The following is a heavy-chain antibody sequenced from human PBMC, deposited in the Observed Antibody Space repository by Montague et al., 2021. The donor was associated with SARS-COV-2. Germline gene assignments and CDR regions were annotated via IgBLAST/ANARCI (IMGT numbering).Heavy chain of an antibody. CDR2: IHYSGST. CDR1: GGSISSSSYY. V-gene: IGHV4-39*01. Sequence: SETLSLTCAVSGGSISSSSYYWGWIRQPPGKGLEWIGSIHYSGSTYYNPSLKSRVSISVDTSKNQFSLKLSSVTAADTAVYYCARLWDTVYCHYGMDVWGQGNTVTGSS. D-gene: IGHD1-26*01. J-gene: IGHJ6*02. CDR3: ARLWDTVYCHYGMDV.